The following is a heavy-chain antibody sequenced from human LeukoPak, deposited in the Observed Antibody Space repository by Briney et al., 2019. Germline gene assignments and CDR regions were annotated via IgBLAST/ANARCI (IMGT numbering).Heavy chain of an antibody. CDR2: ISGSGGST. CDR1: GFTFSHYS. D-gene: IGHD3-16*01. V-gene: IGHV3-23*01. Sequence: GGSLRLSCAASGFTFSHYSMNWVRQAPGKGLEWVSAISGSGGSTYYADSVKGRFTISRDNSKNTLYLQMNSLRAEDTAVYYCAKDVMITFGGDDAFDIWGQGTMVTVSS. CDR3: AKDVMITFGGDDAFDI. J-gene: IGHJ3*02.